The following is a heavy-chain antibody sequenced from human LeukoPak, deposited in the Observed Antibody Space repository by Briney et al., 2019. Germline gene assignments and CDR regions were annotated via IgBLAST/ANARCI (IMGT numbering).Heavy chain of an antibody. Sequence: PSETLSLTCAVYDGSFSGSYCTWIRQPPGKGLEWIGEINHSGSANYNPSLKSRVTISVDTSKNQFSLKLSSVTAADTAVYYCARGGWYSISWGQGTLVTVSS. CDR3: ARGGWYSIS. V-gene: IGHV4-34*01. CDR2: INHSGSA. J-gene: IGHJ5*02. D-gene: IGHD6-19*01. CDR1: DGSFSGSY.